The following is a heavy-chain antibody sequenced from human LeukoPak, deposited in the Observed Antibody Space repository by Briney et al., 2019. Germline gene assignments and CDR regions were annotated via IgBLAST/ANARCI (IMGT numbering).Heavy chain of an antibody. CDR2: ISTRGST. V-gene: IGHV4-61*02. CDR3: ARDLLRGESGSWFEGFDI. Sequence: SETLSLTCTVSGGSISSGPYYWNWIRKPAGKGLEWIGRISTRGSTNYNTSLKSRLTLSIDTSNNQFSLSLNSVTAADTAIYYCARDLLRGESGSWFEGFDIWGQGTKVTVSS. J-gene: IGHJ3*02. CDR1: GGSISSGPYY. D-gene: IGHD6-13*01.